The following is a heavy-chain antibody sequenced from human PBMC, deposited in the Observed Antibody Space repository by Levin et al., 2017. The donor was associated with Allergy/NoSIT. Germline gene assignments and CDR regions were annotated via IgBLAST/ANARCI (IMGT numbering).Heavy chain of an antibody. CDR3: ARGGTFQAVAGTADY. CDR1: GFTFSSYW. Sequence: GESLKISCAASGFTFSSYWMHWVRQAPGKGLMWVSRLNNDGSSTSYADFVKGRFTVSRDNTKSTLYLQMNGLRAEDTAVYYCARGGTFQAVAGTADYWGQGTLVTVSS. V-gene: IGHV3-74*01. J-gene: IGHJ4*02. D-gene: IGHD6-13*01. CDR2: LNNDGSST.